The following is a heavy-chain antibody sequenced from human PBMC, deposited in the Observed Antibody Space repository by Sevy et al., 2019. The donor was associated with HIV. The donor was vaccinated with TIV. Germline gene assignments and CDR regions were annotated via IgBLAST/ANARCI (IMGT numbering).Heavy chain of an antibody. D-gene: IGHD3-22*01. Sequence: GGSLRLSCAASGFTVGGNYMSWVRQAPGKGLEWVSGIFSGGNANFADSVKGRFTISRDNSKNTLSLQMNSLSAEDTAVYYCARAVEDYSDSSAWDWYSDLWGRGTLVTVSS. J-gene: IGHJ2*01. CDR3: ARAVEDYSDSSAWDWYSDL. V-gene: IGHV3-66*01. CDR1: GFTVGGNY. CDR2: IFSGGNA.